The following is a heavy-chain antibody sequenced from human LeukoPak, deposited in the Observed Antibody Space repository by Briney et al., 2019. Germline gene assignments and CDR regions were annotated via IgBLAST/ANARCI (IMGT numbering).Heavy chain of an antibody. V-gene: IGHV2-70*01. D-gene: IGHD5-12*01. CDR1: GFSLSTSGMC. Sequence: ESCPALLKPTQTLTLTCTFSGFSLSTSGMCVSWILQPPGKALEWLALIDWDDDKYYSTSLKTRLTISKDTSKNQVVLTMTNMDPVDTATYYCARARGYSGYDADNWFDPWGQGTPVTVSS. CDR2: IDWDDDK. J-gene: IGHJ5*02. CDR3: ARARGYSGYDADNWFDP.